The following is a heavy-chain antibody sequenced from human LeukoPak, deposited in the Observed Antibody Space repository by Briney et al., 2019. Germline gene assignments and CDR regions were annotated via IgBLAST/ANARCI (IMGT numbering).Heavy chain of an antibody. Sequence: ASVKVSCKASGYTFTDYYMHWVRQAPGQGLEWMGGIIPIFGTANYAQKFQGRVTITADKSTSTAYMELGSLRSEDTAVYYCASSREMATIVWEFGYWGQGTLVTVSS. D-gene: IGHD5-24*01. CDR3: ASSREMATIVWEFGY. J-gene: IGHJ4*02. CDR1: GYTFTDYY. CDR2: IIPIFGTA. V-gene: IGHV1-69*06.